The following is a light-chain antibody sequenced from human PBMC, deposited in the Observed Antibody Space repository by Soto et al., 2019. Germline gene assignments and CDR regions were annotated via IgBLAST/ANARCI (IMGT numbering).Light chain of an antibody. CDR2: KAS. J-gene: IGKJ1*01. CDR1: QSISSW. V-gene: IGKV1-5*03. CDR3: QQYNSYWT. Sequence: DIQMTQSPSTLSACVGDRVTITCRASQSISSWLAWYQQKPGKAPKLLIYKASSLESGVPSRFSGSGSGTEFTLTISSLQPDDFATYYGQQYNSYWTFGQGTRVEIK.